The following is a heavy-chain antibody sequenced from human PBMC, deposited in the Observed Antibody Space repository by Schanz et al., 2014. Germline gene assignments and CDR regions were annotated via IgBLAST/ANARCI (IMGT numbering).Heavy chain of an antibody. Sequence: QVQLVQSGAEVKKPGSSVKVSCKASGGTFSSSTLTWVRQAPGQGLEWMGRIIPILDKTNYAQKFQGRVTMTADKSTSTVYMEVSGLRSEDTAVYYCAKVDRTRYCAMDVWGQGTTVTVSS. V-gene: IGHV1-69*08. D-gene: IGHD2-15*01. CDR3: AKVDRTRYCAMDV. J-gene: IGHJ6*02. CDR2: IIPILDKT. CDR1: GGTFSSST.